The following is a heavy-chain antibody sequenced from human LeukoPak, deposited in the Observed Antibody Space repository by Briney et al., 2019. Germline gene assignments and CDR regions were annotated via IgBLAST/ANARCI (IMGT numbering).Heavy chain of an antibody. D-gene: IGHD2-21*02. V-gene: IGHV3-23*01. CDR2: ISGSGTNT. J-gene: IGHJ4*02. CDR3: TKDVSPLMVTTWDY. Sequence: PGGSLRLSCAASGFTFSSYAMSWVHQAPGRGLEWVSGISGSGTNTYYADSVKGRFTISRDNSKNTLYLQMNSLRAEDTAVYYCTKDVSPLMVTTWDYWGQGTLVTVSS. CDR1: GFTFSSYA.